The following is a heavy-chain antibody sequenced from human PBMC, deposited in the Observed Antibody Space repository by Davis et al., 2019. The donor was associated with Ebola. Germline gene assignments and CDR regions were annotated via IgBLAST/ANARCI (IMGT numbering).Heavy chain of an antibody. V-gene: IGHV1-46*01. CDR2: INPSGGST. D-gene: IGHD4-11*01. J-gene: IGHJ4*02. CDR1: GYSFTSQH. CDR3: ARGPGGNYRAAEFDY. Sequence: AASVTVSCKTSGYSFTSQHMHWVRQVPGQGLEWMGIINPSGGSTSYAQNLQDRVTMTRNTSISTAYMELSSLRSEDTAVYYCARGPGGNYRAAEFDYWGQGTLVTVSS.